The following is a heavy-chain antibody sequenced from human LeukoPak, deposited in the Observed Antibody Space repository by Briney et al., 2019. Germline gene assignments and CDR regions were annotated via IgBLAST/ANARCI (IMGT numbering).Heavy chain of an antibody. Sequence: PSETLSLTCTVSGGSISSYYWSGIRQPPGKGLEWIGYIYYSGSTNYNPSLKSRVTISVDTSKNQFSLKLSSVTAADTAVYYCARGAAARRSDYWGQGTLVTVSS. D-gene: IGHD6-6*01. CDR2: IYYSGST. J-gene: IGHJ4*02. CDR1: GGSISSYY. V-gene: IGHV4-59*01. CDR3: ARGAAARRSDY.